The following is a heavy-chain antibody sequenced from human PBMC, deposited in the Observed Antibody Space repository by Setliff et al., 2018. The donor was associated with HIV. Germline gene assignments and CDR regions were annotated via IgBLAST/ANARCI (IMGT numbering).Heavy chain of an antibody. CDR3: ATTYCRGADCPQMYDY. Sequence: PSETLSLTCAVYGGSFSGSYWSWIRQPPGKGLEWIGELNYDGITNHNPSLRSRVTISVDTSRKQWSLRLNSVTAADTAAYYCATTYCRGADCPQMYDYWGQGTLVTVSS. V-gene: IGHV4-34*01. J-gene: IGHJ4*02. CDR1: GGSFSGSY. D-gene: IGHD2-21*02. CDR2: LNYDGIT.